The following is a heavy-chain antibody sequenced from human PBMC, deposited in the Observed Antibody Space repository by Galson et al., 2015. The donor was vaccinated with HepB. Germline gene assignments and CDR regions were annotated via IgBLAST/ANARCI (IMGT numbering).Heavy chain of an antibody. D-gene: IGHD6-13*01. J-gene: IGHJ3*02. CDR2: IIPIFGIA. Sequence: SVKVSCKASGGTFSSYAISWVRQAPGQGLEWMGGIIPIFGIANYAQKFQGRVTITADESTSTVYMELSSLRSEDTAVYYCAREIAAGTVGNAFEIWAQGTMVTVSS. CDR1: GGTFSSYA. V-gene: IGHV1-69*13. CDR3: AREIAAGTVGNAFEI.